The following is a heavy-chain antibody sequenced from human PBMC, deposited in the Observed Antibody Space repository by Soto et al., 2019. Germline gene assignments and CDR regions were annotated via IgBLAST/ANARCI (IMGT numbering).Heavy chain of an antibody. J-gene: IGHJ4*02. D-gene: IGHD3-10*01. CDR2: IYYSGST. V-gene: IGHV4-31*03. Sequence: QVQLQKPGPGLVKPSQTLSLTSTFSVGSITSGGYYWSWFRRHQGRGLEGFGYIYYSGSTYYNPSLKSRVTISVDTSKNQFSLKLSSVTAADTAVYYCARATLTMVRGVLYYFDYWGQGTLVTVSS. CDR1: VGSITSGGYY. CDR3: ARATLTMVRGVLYYFDY.